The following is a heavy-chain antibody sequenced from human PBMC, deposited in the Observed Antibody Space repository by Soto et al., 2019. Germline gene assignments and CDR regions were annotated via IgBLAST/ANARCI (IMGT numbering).Heavy chain of an antibody. Sequence: LSLTCTVSGGSISSGGYYWSWIRQHPGKGLEWIGYIYYSGSTYYNPSLKSRVTISVDTSKNQFSLKLSSVTAADTAVYYCARDRRVVTAMAPYYGMDVWGQGTTVTVSS. V-gene: IGHV4-31*03. CDR3: ARDRRVVTAMAPYYGMDV. CDR1: GGSISSGGYY. J-gene: IGHJ6*02. D-gene: IGHD5-18*01. CDR2: IYYSGST.